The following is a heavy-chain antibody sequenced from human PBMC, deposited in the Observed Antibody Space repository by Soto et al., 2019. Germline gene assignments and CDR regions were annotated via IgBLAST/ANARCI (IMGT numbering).Heavy chain of an antibody. Sequence: GGSLRLSCAASGFTFSDHYMDWVRQAPGKGLEWVGLTRNKANSYTTEYAASVKGRFTISRDDSKNSLYLQMNSLKTEDTAVYYCARAPKRVGAYYYFDYWGQGTLVTVSS. CDR2: TRNKANSYTT. J-gene: IGHJ4*02. CDR1: GFTFSDHY. D-gene: IGHD1-26*01. V-gene: IGHV3-72*01. CDR3: ARAPKRVGAYYYFDY.